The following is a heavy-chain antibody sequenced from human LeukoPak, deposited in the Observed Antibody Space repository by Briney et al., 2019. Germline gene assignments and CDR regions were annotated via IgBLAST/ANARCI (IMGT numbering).Heavy chain of an antibody. CDR1: GFTFGEYG. J-gene: IGHJ4*02. D-gene: IGHD3-22*01. Sequence: TGGSLRLSCTASGFTFGEYGMSWVRQAPGKGLEWIGFTRSKGHGGTTEYAASVKGRFTISRDDSKSIAYLQLNSLKTEDTAVYYCTLTMIVVARSHFDYWGQGTLVTVSS. CDR2: TRSKGHGGTT. CDR3: TLTMIVVARSHFDY. V-gene: IGHV3-49*04.